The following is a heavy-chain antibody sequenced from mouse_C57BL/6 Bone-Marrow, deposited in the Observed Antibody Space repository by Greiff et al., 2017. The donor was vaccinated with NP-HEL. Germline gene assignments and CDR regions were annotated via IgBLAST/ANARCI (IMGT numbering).Heavy chain of an antibody. CDR2: IYPRSGNT. V-gene: IGHV1-81*01. CDR1: GYTFTSYG. Sequence: QVQLQQSGAELARPGASVKLSCKASGYTFTSYGISWVKQRTGQGLEWIGEIYPRSGNTYYNEKFKGKATLTADKSSSTAYMELRSLTSEDSAVYFCARRVYYDYVPYGRYFSVWGTGTTVTVSS. D-gene: IGHD2-4*01. J-gene: IGHJ1*03. CDR3: ARRVYYDYVPYGRYFSV.